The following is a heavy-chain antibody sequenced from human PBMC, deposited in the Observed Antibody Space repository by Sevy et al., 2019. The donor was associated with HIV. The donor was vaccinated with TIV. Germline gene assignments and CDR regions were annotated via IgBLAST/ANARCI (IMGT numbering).Heavy chain of an antibody. CDR2: IRYDGSNK. V-gene: IGHV3-30*02. CDR1: GFTFSSYG. CDR3: AKVRGYSSSWDYYYYYGMDV. J-gene: IGHJ6*02. Sequence: GGSLRLSCTASGFTFSSYGMHWVRQAPGKGLEWVAFIRYDGSNKYYADSVKGRFTISRDNSKNTLYLQMNSLRAEDTAVYYCAKVRGYSSSWDYYYYYGMDVWGQGTTVTVSS. D-gene: IGHD6-13*01.